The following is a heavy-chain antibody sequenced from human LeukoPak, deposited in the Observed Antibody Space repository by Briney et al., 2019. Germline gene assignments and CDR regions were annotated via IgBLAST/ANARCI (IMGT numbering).Heavy chain of an antibody. CDR2: TRNKANSYTT. Sequence: PGGSLRLSCAASGFTFSDHYMDWVRQAPGKGLEWVGRTRNKANSYTTEYAASVKGRFTISRDDSKNSLYLQMNSLKTEDTAVYYCAREHASGPQGCECDYWGQGTLVTVSS. V-gene: IGHV3-72*01. J-gene: IGHJ4*02. CDR3: AREHASGPQGCECDY. D-gene: IGHD3-3*01. CDR1: GFTFSDHY.